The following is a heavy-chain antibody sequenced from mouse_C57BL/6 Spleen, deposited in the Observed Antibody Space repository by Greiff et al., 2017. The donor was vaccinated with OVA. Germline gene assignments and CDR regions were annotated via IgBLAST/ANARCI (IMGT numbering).Heavy chain of an antibody. J-gene: IGHJ1*03. Sequence: EVQLQQSGTVLARPGASVKMSCKTSGYTFTSYWMHWVKQRPGQGLEWIGAIYPGNSDTSYYQKFKGKANLPAVPSASTAYTELSSLTNEDSAVYYWTRRGNYYGSSNWYFDVWGTGTTVTVSS. V-gene: IGHV1-5*01. CDR2: IYPGNSDT. CDR3: TRRGNYYGSSNWYFDV. CDR1: GYTFTSYW. D-gene: IGHD1-1*01.